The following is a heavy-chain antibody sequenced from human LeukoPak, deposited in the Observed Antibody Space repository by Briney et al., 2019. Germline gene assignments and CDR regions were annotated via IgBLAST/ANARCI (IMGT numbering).Heavy chain of an antibody. Sequence: GGSLRLSCAASGFTFSSYAMSWVRQAPGKGLEWVSGISGSDRSTYYADSVKGRFTISRDNSKNTLYLQMNSLRAEDTAVYYCAKDYYGSGSYVYFDYWGQGTLVTVSS. V-gene: IGHV3-23*01. J-gene: IGHJ4*02. CDR1: GFTFSSYA. CDR3: AKDYYGSGSYVYFDY. D-gene: IGHD3-10*01. CDR2: ISGSDRST.